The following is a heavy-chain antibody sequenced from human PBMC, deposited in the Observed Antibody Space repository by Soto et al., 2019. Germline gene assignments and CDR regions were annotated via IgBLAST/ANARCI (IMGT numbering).Heavy chain of an antibody. CDR3: ARDRDHGWFDP. CDR1: GFTFSNYW. CDR2: MNSDGSNT. V-gene: IGHV3-74*01. J-gene: IGHJ5*02. Sequence: GGSLRLSCAASGFTFSNYWMHWVRQAPGKGLVWISRMNSDGSNTVYADAVKGRFTISRDNAKNSLYLQMNSLRAEDTAVYYCARDRDHGWFDPWGQGTLVTVSS.